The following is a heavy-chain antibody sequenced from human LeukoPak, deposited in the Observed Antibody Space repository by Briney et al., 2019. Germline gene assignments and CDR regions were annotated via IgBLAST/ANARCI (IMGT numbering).Heavy chain of an antibody. CDR2: INPNSGGT. J-gene: IGHJ3*02. CDR1: GYTFTGYY. V-gene: IGHV1-2*02. CDR3: ARLWTYYYDSSGYRYYDAFDI. Sequence: ASVKVSCKASGYTFTGYYMHWVRQAPGQGLEWMGWINPNSGGTNYAQKFQARVTMTRDTSISTAYMELSRLRSDDTAVYYCARLWTYYYDSSGYRYYDAFDIWGQGTMVTVSS. D-gene: IGHD3-22*01.